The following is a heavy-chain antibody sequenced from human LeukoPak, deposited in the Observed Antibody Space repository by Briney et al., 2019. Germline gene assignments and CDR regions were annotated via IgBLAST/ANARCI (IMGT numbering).Heavy chain of an antibody. Sequence: ASVKVSCKASGYTFTGYYMHWVRQAPGQGLEWMGWINPNSGGTNYAQKFQGRVTMTRDTSISTAYMELSRLRSDDTAVYYCAREDVVRGVIMYDYWGQGTLVTVSS. V-gene: IGHV1-2*02. CDR2: INPNSGGT. D-gene: IGHD3-10*01. CDR1: GYTFTGYY. CDR3: AREDVVRGVIMYDY. J-gene: IGHJ4*02.